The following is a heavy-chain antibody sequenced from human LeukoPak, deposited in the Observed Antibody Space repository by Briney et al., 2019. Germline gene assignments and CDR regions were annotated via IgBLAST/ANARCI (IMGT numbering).Heavy chain of an antibody. CDR3: ARDRGGSPYYYYMDV. J-gene: IGHJ6*03. Sequence: ASVKVSCKASGYTFTSYYMHWVRQAPGQGLEWMGIINPSGGSTSYAQKFQGRVTMTRDTSISTAYMELSRLRSDDTAVYYCARDRGGSPYYYYMDVWGKGTTVTVSS. D-gene: IGHD1-26*01. CDR2: INPSGGST. CDR1: GYTFTSYY. V-gene: IGHV1-46*01.